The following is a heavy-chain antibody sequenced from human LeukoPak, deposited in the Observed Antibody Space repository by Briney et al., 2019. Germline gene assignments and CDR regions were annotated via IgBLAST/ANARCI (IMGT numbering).Heavy chain of an antibody. J-gene: IGHJ4*02. CDR3: ARVRYYYDSSGYVEYFDY. V-gene: IGHV3-21*01. Sequence: PGGSLRLSCAASGFTFSSYSMNWVRQAPGKGLEWVSSISSSSSYIYYADSVKGRFTISRDNAKNSLYLQMNSLRAEDTAVYYCARVRYYYDSSGYVEYFDYWGQGTLVTVSS. D-gene: IGHD3-22*01. CDR1: GFTFSSYS. CDR2: ISSSSSYI.